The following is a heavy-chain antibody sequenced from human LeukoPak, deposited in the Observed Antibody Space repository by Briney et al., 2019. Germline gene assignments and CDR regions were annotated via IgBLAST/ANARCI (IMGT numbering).Heavy chain of an antibody. D-gene: IGHD6-13*01. Sequence: SSETLSLTCTVSGGSINSSSYYWGCIRQPPGKGLEWIGSIYYSGSTYYNPSLKSRVTISVDTSKNQFSLKLSSVTAADTAVYYCASPRHGSSWYSFDYWGQGTLVTVSS. J-gene: IGHJ4*02. V-gene: IGHV4-39*01. CDR1: GGSINSSSYY. CDR2: IYYSGST. CDR3: ASPRHGSSWYSFDY.